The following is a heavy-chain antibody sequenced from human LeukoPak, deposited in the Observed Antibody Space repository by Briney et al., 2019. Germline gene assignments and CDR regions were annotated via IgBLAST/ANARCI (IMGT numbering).Heavy chain of an antibody. V-gene: IGHV4-59*12. D-gene: IGHD3-3*02. CDR1: GDSMSDYF. CDR3: AREALPETGAFDI. J-gene: IGHJ3*02. Sequence: SETLSLTCTVSGDSMSDYFWTWIRQPPGKGLEWIGYAADSGSTNYNPSLKSRVTISVDTSKNQFSLKLSSVTAADTAVYYCAREALPETGAFDIWGQGTMVTVSS. CDR2: AADSGST.